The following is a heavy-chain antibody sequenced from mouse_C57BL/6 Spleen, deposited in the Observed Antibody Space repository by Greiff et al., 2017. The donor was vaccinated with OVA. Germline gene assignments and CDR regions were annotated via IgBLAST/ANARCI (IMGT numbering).Heavy chain of an antibody. CDR2: INPSTGGT. Sequence: EVHLVESGPELVKPGASVKISCKASGYSFTGYYMNWVKQSPEKSLEWIGEINPSTGGTTYNQKFKAKATLTVDKSSSTAYMQLKSLTSEDSAVYYCARRGDYDGDYYAMDYWGQGTSVTVSS. CDR3: ARRGDYDGDYYAMDY. V-gene: IGHV1-42*01. CDR1: GYSFTGYY. J-gene: IGHJ4*01. D-gene: IGHD2-4*01.